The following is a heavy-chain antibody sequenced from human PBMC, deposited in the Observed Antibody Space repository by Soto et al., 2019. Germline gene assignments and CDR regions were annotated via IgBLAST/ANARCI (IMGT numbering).Heavy chain of an antibody. CDR1: GFTFSSYA. V-gene: IGHV3-23*01. D-gene: IGHD1-26*01. J-gene: IGHJ4*02. CDR3: AGPGSGSYYDY. Sequence: EVQLLESGGGLVQPGGSLRLSCAASGFTFSSYAMRWVRQAPVKGLEWVSAISGSGDSTYYADSVKGRFTISRDNSKNTLYLQMNRLRAGDPALFLFAGPGSGSYYDYWGQGTLVTVSS. CDR2: ISGSGDST.